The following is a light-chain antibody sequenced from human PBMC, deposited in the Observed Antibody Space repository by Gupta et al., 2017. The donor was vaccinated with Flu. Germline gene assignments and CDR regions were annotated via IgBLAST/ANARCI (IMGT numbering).Light chain of an antibody. V-gene: IGKV1-9*01. CDR3: QQLNSYPPYS. CDR1: QGISSY. CDR2: AAS. Sequence: DIQLTQSPSFLSASVGDRVTITCRASQGISSYLAWYQQKPGNSPKLLIYAASTLQSGVPSRFSGSGSGTEFTLTISSLQPEDFATYYCQQLNSYPPYSFGQGTKLEIK. J-gene: IGKJ2*03.